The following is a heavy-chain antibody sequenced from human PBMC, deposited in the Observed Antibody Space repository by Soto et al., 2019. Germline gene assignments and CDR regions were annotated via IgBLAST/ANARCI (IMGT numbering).Heavy chain of an antibody. CDR2: TSFDGSSG. J-gene: IGHJ4*02. CDR3: AKSPPAVAGYFDY. V-gene: IGHV3-30*18. CDR1: GFMFSNYW. Sequence: GGSLRLSCAASGFMFSNYWMSWVRQAPGKGLEWVAVTSFDGSSGYYADSVRGQFTISRDNSNNALYLQMNSLRAEDTAVYYCAKSPPAVAGYFDYWGQGTLVTVS. D-gene: IGHD6-19*01.